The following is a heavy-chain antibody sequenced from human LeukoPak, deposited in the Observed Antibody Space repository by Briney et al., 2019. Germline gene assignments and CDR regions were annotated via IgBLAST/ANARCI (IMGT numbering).Heavy chain of an antibody. Sequence: SETLSLTCTVSGGSISSSSYYWGWIRQPPGKGLEWIGSIYYSGSTYYNPSLKSRVTISVDTSKNQFSLKLSSVTAADTAVYYCARDVLLWFGELLSPNWFDPWGQGTLVTVSS. D-gene: IGHD3-10*01. CDR1: GGSISSSSYY. V-gene: IGHV4-39*07. CDR3: ARDVLLWFGELLSPNWFDP. CDR2: IYYSGST. J-gene: IGHJ5*02.